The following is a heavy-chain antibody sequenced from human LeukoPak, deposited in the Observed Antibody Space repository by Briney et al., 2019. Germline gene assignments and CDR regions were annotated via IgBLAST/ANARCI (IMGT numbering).Heavy chain of an antibody. CDR3: ARDSGGLDPYCYYGMDV. Sequence: QPGGSLRLSCAASGFTFSSYEMNWVRQAPGKGLEWVSYISSSGSTIYYADSVKGRFTISRDNAKNSLYLQMNSLRAEDTAVYYCARDSGGLDPYCYYGMDVWGQGTTVTVSS. V-gene: IGHV3-48*03. CDR1: GFTFSSYE. D-gene: IGHD6-25*01. J-gene: IGHJ6*02. CDR2: ISSSGSTI.